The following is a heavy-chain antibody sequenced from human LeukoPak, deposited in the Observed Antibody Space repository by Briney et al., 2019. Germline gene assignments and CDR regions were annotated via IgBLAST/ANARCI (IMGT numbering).Heavy chain of an antibody. D-gene: IGHD3-22*01. V-gene: IGHV4-59*12. CDR3: ARGSRSLYYYDSSGYYGNAFDI. CDR1: GGSISSYY. Sequence: SETLSLTCTVSGGSISSYYWSWIRQPPGKGLEWIGYIYYSGSTNYNPSLKSRVTISVDTSKNQFSLKLSSVTAADTAVYYCARGSRSLYYYDSSGYYGNAFDIWGQGTMVTVSS. J-gene: IGHJ3*02. CDR2: IYYSGST.